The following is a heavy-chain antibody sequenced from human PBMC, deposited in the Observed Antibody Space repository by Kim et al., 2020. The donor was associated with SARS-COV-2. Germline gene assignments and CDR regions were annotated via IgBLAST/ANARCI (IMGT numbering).Heavy chain of an antibody. J-gene: IGHJ4*02. D-gene: IGHD3-10*01. V-gene: IGHV4-39*01. CDR3: APAGGYGTGFPEPK. Sequence: SETLSLTCTVSGGSISSSSYYWGWIRQPPGKGLEWIGSIYYSGSTYYNPSLKSRVTISVDTSKNQFSLKLSSVTAADTAVYYCAPAGGYGTGFPEPKWGQGTLVTVSS. CDR2: IYYSGST. CDR1: GGSISSSSYY.